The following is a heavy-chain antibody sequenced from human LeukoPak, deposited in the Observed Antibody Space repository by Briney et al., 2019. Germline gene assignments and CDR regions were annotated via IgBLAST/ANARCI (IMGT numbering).Heavy chain of an antibody. Sequence: SVKVSCKASGGTFSSYAISWVRQAPGQGLEWMGGFIPIFGTANYAQKFQGRVTITADESTSTAYMELSSLRSEDTAVYYCARGGYSGYDSWSCSGGSCYSADYWGQGTLVTVSS. CDR1: GGTFSSYA. J-gene: IGHJ4*02. D-gene: IGHD2-15*01. V-gene: IGHV1-69*01. CDR3: ARGGYSGYDSWSCSGGSCYSADY. CDR2: FIPIFGTA.